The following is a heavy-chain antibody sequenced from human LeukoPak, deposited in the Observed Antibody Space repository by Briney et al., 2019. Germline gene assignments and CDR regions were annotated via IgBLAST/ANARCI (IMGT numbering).Heavy chain of an antibody. Sequence: SETLSLTCTVSGGSISSGDYYWSWIRQPPGKGLEWIGYIYYSGSTYYNPSLKSRVTISVDTSKNQFSLKLSSVTAADTAVYYCARDPGVLWFGELYGMDVWGQGTTVTVSS. CDR1: GGSISSGDYY. J-gene: IGHJ6*02. V-gene: IGHV4-30-4*01. CDR2: IYYSGST. CDR3: ARDPGVLWFGELYGMDV. D-gene: IGHD3-10*01.